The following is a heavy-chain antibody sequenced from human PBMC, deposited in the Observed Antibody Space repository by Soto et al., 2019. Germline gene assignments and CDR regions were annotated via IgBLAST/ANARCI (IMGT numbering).Heavy chain of an antibody. Sequence: SVKVSCKDSGGTFSSCTISWVRQAPGQGLEWMGRIIPILGIANYAQKFQGRVTITADKSTSTAYMELSSLRSEDTAVYYCARTDFYGELRHQYFQHWGQGTLVTVSS. V-gene: IGHV1-69*02. D-gene: IGHD4-17*01. CDR3: ARTDFYGELRHQYFQH. J-gene: IGHJ1*01. CDR2: IIPILGIA. CDR1: GGTFSSCT.